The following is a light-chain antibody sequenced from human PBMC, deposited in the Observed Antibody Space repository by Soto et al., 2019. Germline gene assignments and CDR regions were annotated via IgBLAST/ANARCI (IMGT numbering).Light chain of an antibody. Sequence: DIQLTQSPSFLSASVGDRVTITCRASQDISSYLAWYQQKPGKAPKLLIYAASTLQGGVPSRFSGSASGTEFTLTISSLQPEDFATYYCQQLKSYPITFGLGTRLETK. CDR2: AAS. CDR1: QDISSY. J-gene: IGKJ5*01. V-gene: IGKV1-9*01. CDR3: QQLKSYPIT.